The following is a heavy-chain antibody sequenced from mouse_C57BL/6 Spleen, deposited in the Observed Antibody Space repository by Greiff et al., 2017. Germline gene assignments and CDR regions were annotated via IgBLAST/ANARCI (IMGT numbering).Heavy chain of an antibody. V-gene: IGHV1-42*01. D-gene: IGHD1-1*01. CDR1: GYSFTGYY. J-gene: IGHJ4*01. CDR3: ARYYYGSSESMDY. Sequence: SGPELVKPGASVKISCKASGYSFTGYYMNWVKQSPEKSLEWIGEINPSTGGTTYNQKFKAKATLTVDKSSSTAYMQLKSLTSEDSAVYYCARYYYGSSESMDYWGQGTSVTVSS. CDR2: INPSTGGT.